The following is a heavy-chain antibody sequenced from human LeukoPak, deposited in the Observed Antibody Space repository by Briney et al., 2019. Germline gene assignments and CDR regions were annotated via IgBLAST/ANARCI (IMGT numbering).Heavy chain of an antibody. Sequence: GGSLRLSCAASGFTFITYWMHWVRQAPGKGLVWVSRINSDGSSTSYADSVKGRFTISRDNAKNTLYLQMNSLRAEDTAVYYCARLGFNWNDEGYWGQGTLVTVSS. V-gene: IGHV3-74*01. CDR2: INSDGSST. D-gene: IGHD1-20*01. CDR3: ARLGFNWNDEGY. CDR1: GFTFITYW. J-gene: IGHJ4*02.